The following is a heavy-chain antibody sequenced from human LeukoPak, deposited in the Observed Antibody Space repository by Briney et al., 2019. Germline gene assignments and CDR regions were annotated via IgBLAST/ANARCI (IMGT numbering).Heavy chain of an antibody. D-gene: IGHD2-15*01. Sequence: PGRSLRLSCAASGFAFSYYGMHWVRHAPGKGLEWVAVISHDGCNIHYGDSVKGRFTIPRDNSKNTVYLQMNSLRAEDTAIYYCAKDPYRVVVATGNYLDPWGQGTLVTVSS. CDR2: ISHDGCNI. CDR3: AKDPYRVVVATGNYLDP. J-gene: IGHJ5*02. CDR1: GFAFSYYG. V-gene: IGHV3-30*18.